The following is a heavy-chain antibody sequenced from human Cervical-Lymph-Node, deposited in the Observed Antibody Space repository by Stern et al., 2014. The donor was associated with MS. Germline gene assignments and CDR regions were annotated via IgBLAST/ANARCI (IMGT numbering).Heavy chain of an antibody. J-gene: IGHJ4*02. CDR2: IHSDGSST. CDR1: GFTFSTYW. D-gene: IGHD1-14*01. Sequence: EVQLVESGGGLVQPGGSLRLSCAASGFTFSTYWMHWVRQTPGKGLAWVSRIHSDGSSTTYADSVKGRFTISRDNAKNTLYLQMNSLSAEDTAVYYCARDSGWSLFDYWGQGTLVTVSS. V-gene: IGHV3-74*01. CDR3: ARDSGWSLFDY.